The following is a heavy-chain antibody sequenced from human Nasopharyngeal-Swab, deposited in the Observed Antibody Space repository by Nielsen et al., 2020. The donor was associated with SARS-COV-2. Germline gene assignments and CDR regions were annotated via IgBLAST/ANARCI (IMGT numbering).Heavy chain of an antibody. CDR2: IYPGDSDT. CDR3: ARDEGVYSSSSRGAFDI. D-gene: IGHD6-6*01. CDR1: GYSFTSYW. Sequence: GGSLRLFCKGSGYSFTSYWIGWVRQMPGKGLEWMGIIYPGDSDTRYSPSFQGQVTISADKSISTAYLQWSSLKASDTAMYYCARDEGVYSSSSRGAFDIWGQGTMVTVSS. J-gene: IGHJ3*02. V-gene: IGHV5-51*01.